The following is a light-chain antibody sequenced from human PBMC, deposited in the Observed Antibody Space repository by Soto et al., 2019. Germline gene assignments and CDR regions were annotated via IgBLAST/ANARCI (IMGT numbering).Light chain of an antibody. V-gene: IGLV3-25*02. Sequence: SYELTQSPSVSVSPGQTARLTCSGDALQKQYAHWYQQRPGQAPVLVIYKDTERPSGIPERFSGSSSGTTVTLTISGVQAEDEADYYCQSANSSCVYPVFGPGTKLTVL. J-gene: IGLJ1*01. CDR1: ALQKQY. CDR3: QSANSSCVYPV. CDR2: KDT.